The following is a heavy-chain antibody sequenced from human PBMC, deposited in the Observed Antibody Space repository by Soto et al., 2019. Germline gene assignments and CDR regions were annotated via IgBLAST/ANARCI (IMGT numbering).Heavy chain of an antibody. CDR3: AKDRGSGWYPNDY. Sequence: GGSLRLSCAASGFTFSSYGMHWVRQAPGKGLEWVAVISYDGSNKYYADSVRGRFTISRDNSKNTLYLQMNSLRAEDTAVYYCAKDRGSGWYPNDYWGQGTLVTVSS. CDR2: ISYDGSNK. V-gene: IGHV3-30*18. J-gene: IGHJ4*02. CDR1: GFTFSSYG. D-gene: IGHD6-19*01.